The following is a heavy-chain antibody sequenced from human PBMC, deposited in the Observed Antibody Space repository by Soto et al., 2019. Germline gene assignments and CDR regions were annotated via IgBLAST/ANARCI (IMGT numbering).Heavy chain of an antibody. J-gene: IGHJ4*02. CDR2: IYHSGST. D-gene: IGHD5-12*01. CDR3: ARLPYSYSGYDETYFDY. Sequence: PSETLSLTCAVSGYSITSGYYWGGIRQPPGKGLEWVGSIYHSGSTYYNPSLKSRVTISVDTPRKLFSLKLSSVAAADTAVYYCARLPYSYSGYDETYFDYWGQGTLVTVS. V-gene: IGHV4-38-2*01. CDR1: GYSITSGYY.